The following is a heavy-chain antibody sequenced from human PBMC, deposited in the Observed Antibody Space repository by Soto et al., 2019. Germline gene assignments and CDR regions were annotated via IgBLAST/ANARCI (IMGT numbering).Heavy chain of an antibody. V-gene: IGHV3-30*18. Sequence: QVQLVESRGGVVQPGRSLRLSCAASGFTFSSYGMHWVRQAPGKGPEWVAVISYDGSNKYYADSVKGRFTISRDNSKNTLYLQMNSLRAEDTAVYYCAKPICGGDCYAIDYWGQGTLVTVSS. CDR3: AKPICGGDCYAIDY. CDR2: ISYDGSNK. D-gene: IGHD2-21*02. J-gene: IGHJ4*02. CDR1: GFTFSSYG.